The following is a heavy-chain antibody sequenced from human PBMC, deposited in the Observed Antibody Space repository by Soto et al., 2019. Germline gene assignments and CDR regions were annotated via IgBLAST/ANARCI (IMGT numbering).Heavy chain of an antibody. D-gene: IGHD2-15*01. CDR2: INAGNGNT. Sequence: ASVKVSCKASGYTFTSYAMHWVRQAPGQRLEWMGWINAGNGNTKYSQKFQGRVTITRDTSASTTYMELSSLRSEDTAVYYCARVRSCSGGSCYSARWYFDLWGRGTLVTVSS. CDR1: GYTFTSYA. CDR3: ARVRSCSGGSCYSARWYFDL. J-gene: IGHJ2*01. V-gene: IGHV1-3*01.